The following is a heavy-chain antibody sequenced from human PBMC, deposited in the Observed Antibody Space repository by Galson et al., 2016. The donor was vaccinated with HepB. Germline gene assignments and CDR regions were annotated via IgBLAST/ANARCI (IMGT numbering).Heavy chain of an antibody. CDR1: GGSVISSDFY. Sequence: SETLSLTCTVSGGSVISSDFYWGWIRQPPGKGLEWIGSIYYTGSAYYNPSLKSRVTLSVDTSKNQFSLKVTSVTAADTAVYYCAGPGMGSYRHWGQGTLVSVYS. CDR3: AGPGMGSYRH. J-gene: IGHJ4*02. D-gene: IGHD3-16*02. V-gene: IGHV4-39*01. CDR2: IYYTGSA.